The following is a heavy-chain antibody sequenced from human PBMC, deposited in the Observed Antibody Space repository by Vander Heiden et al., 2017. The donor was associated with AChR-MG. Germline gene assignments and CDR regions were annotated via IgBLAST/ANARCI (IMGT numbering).Heavy chain of an antibody. V-gene: IGHV4-31*03. Sequence: QVQLQESGPGLVKPSQTLSLTCTVSGGSISSGGYYWSWIRQHPGKGLEWIGYIYYSGSTYYNPSLKSRVTISVDTSKNQFSLKLSSVTAADTAVYYCARGAAAAGRYNWFDPWGQGTLVTVSS. J-gene: IGHJ5*02. CDR1: GGSISSGGYY. CDR3: ARGAAAAGRYNWFDP. CDR2: IYYSGST. D-gene: IGHD6-13*01.